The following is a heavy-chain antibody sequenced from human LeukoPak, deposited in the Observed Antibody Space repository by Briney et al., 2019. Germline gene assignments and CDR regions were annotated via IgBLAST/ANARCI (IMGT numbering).Heavy chain of an antibody. CDR3: ARGYCSSTSCYLYYYYGMDV. CDR2: ISSSSSYI. V-gene: IGHV3-21*01. Sequence: GGSLRLSCAASGFTFSSYSMNWVRQAPGKGLEWVSSISSSSSYIYYAASVKGRFTISRDNAKNSLYLQMNSLRAEDTAVYYCARGYCSSTSCYLYYYYGMDVWGQGTTVTVSS. CDR1: GFTFSSYS. J-gene: IGHJ6*02. D-gene: IGHD2-2*01.